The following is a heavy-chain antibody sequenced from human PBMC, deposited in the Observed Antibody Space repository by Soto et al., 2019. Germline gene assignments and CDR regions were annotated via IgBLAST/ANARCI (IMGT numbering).Heavy chain of an antibody. V-gene: IGHV6-1*01. J-gene: IGHJ3*01. Sequence: SQTLSLTCAISGDSVSSNSAAWNWIRQSPSRGLEWLGRTYYRSKWYNDYAVSVKSRITINPDTSKNQFSLQLNSVTPEDTAVYYCARDPSGRFFDILTGSPGFVLWGQGTMVTV. CDR3: ARDPSGRFFDILTGSPGFVL. D-gene: IGHD3-9*01. CDR2: TYYRSKWYN. CDR1: GDSVSSNSAA.